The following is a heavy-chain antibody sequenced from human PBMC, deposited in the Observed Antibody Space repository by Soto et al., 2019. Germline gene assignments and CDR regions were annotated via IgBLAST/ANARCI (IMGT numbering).Heavy chain of an antibody. J-gene: IGHJ6*02. Sequence: GGSLRLSCAASGFTFSSYSMNWVRQAPGKGLEWVSSISSSSSYIYYADSVKGRFTISRDNAKNSLYLQMNSLRAEDTAVYYCARYLTTHYYYYGMDVWGQGTTVTVSS. CDR3: ARYLTTHYYYYGMDV. CDR2: ISSSSSYI. V-gene: IGHV3-21*01. CDR1: GFTFSSYS. D-gene: IGHD4-17*01.